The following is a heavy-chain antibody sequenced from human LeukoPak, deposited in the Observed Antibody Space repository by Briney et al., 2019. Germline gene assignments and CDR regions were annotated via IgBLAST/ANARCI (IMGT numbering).Heavy chain of an antibody. CDR2: ISSSSSSYI. Sequence: GGSLRLSCAASGFTFSSYSMSWVRQAPGKGLEWVSSISSSSSSYIYYADSVKGRFTISRDNAKNSLYLQMNSLRAEDTAVYYCARDQRILGYCSGGSCYNDYWGQGTLVTVSS. V-gene: IGHV3-21*01. CDR1: GFTFSSYS. CDR3: ARDQRILGYCSGGSCYNDY. D-gene: IGHD2-15*01. J-gene: IGHJ4*02.